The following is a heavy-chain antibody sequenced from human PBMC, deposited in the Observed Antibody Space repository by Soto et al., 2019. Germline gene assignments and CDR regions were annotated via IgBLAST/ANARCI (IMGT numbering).Heavy chain of an antibody. CDR3: ARGNYDSSGYYYYFDY. CDR1: AGSVSSGSYY. Sequence: SDTLSLTCTASAGSVSSGSYYWSWIRQPPGKGLEWIGYIYYSGSTNYNPSLKSRVTISVDTSKNQFSLKLSSVTAADTAVYYCARGNYDSSGYYYYFDYWGQGTLVTVSS. J-gene: IGHJ4*02. CDR2: IYYSGST. D-gene: IGHD3-22*01. V-gene: IGHV4-61*01.